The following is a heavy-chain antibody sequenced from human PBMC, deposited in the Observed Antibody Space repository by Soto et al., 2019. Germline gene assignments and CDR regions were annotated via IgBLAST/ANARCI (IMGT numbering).Heavy chain of an antibody. V-gene: IGHV3-9*01. J-gene: IGHJ3*02. CDR2: ITWNSGSI. Sequence: EVQLVESGGGLVQPGRSLRLSCAASGFTFHDYAMHWVRQAPGKGLEWVSGITWNSGSIGYADSVKGRFTISRDNAKNSLYLQMNSLRAEDTALYYCAKFGSAAVRDAFDIWGQGTMVTVS. CDR1: GFTFHDYA. D-gene: IGHD6-13*01. CDR3: AKFGSAAVRDAFDI.